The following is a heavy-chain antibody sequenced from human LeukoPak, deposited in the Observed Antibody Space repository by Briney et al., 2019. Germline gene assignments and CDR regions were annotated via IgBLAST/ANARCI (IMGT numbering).Heavy chain of an antibody. V-gene: IGHV4-59*08. CDR2: IYYSGST. CDR3: ARSYCSGGSCYYYFDY. CDR1: GGSISSYY. D-gene: IGHD2-15*01. J-gene: IGHJ4*02. Sequence: SETLSLTCTVSGGSISSYYWSWIRQPPGKGLEWIGYIYYSGSTNYNPSLKSRATISVDTSKNQFSLKLSSVTAADTAVYYCARSYCSGGSCYYYFDYWGQGTLVTVSS.